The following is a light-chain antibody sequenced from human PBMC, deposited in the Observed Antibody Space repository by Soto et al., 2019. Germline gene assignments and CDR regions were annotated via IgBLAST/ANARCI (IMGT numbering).Light chain of an antibody. V-gene: IGKV1-33*01. CDR3: QQYESLPLT. Sequence: DIQMTQSPSSLSASVGDRFTITFQASQDINKNLIWYQQKPGQAPKLLIYDASDLDTGVPSRFSGSGSGTGFTFTISSLQPEDFATYYCQQYESLPLTFGQGTRLEI. J-gene: IGKJ5*01. CDR1: QDINKN. CDR2: DAS.